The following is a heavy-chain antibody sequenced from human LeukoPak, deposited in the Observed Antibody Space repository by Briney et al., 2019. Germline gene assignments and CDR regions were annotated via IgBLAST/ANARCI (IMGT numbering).Heavy chain of an antibody. V-gene: IGHV4-4*09. CDR2: ISSSGSV. CDR3: ARIPLGYSGAYYFDY. D-gene: IGHD5-12*01. Sequence: SETLSLTCTVSRGSISGSIRSCYWSWLRQPPGKGLEWIGYISSSGSVNDNPSLRGRVTISVDTSKNQFFLNLSSVSAADTAVYYCARIPLGYSGAYYFDYWGQGTLVTVSP. J-gene: IGHJ4*02. CDR1: RGSISGSIRSCY.